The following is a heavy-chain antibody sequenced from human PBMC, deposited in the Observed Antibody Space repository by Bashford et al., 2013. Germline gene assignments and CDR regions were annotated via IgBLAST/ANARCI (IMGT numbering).Heavy chain of an antibody. J-gene: IGHJ5*02. CDR2: LVVSSSTR. Sequence: RQAPGRGRWSGFSIHLVVSSSTRYLRRLCXGPDSPSPRDNAKNSLYLQMNSLRDEDTAVYYCARGRRGQQLPSSWGQGTLVTVSS. D-gene: IGHD6-13*01. CDR3: ARGRRGQQLPSS. V-gene: IGHV3-48*02.